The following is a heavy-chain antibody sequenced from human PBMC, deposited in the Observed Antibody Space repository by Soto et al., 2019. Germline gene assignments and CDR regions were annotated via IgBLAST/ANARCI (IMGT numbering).Heavy chain of an antibody. Sequence: LRLSCAASGFTFSSYGMHWVRQAPGKGLEWVAVISYDGSNKYYADSVKGRFTISRDNSKNTLYLQMNSLRAEDTAVYYCAKESRIFGVVHDAFDIWGQGSMVIVSS. J-gene: IGHJ3*02. CDR1: GFTFSSYG. D-gene: IGHD3-3*02. CDR3: AKESRIFGVVHDAFDI. V-gene: IGHV3-30*18. CDR2: ISYDGSNK.